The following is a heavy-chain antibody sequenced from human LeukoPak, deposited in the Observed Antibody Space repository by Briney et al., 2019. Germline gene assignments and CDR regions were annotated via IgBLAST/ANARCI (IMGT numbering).Heavy chain of an antibody. J-gene: IGHJ4*02. CDR2: ISYDGSNK. CDR1: GFTFSSYG. V-gene: IGHV3-30*18. CDR3: AKASLCSGGSCYIDY. D-gene: IGHD2-15*01. Sequence: GRSLRLSCAASGFTFSSYGMHWVRQAPGKGLEWVAVISYDGSNKYYADSVKGRFTISRDNSKNTLYLQMNSLRAEGTAVYYCAKASLCSGGSCYIDYWGQGTLVTVSS.